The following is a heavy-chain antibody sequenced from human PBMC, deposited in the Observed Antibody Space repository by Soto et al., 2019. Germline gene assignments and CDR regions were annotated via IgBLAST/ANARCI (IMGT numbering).Heavy chain of an antibody. CDR2: IFSNDEK. V-gene: IGHV2-26*01. D-gene: IGHD6-19*01. CDR3: ARSIAVARSYYYGMDV. CDR1: GFSLSNARMG. Sequence: QVTLKESGPVLVKPTETLTLTCTDSGFSLSNARMGVSWIRQPPGKALEWLAHIFSNDEKSYSTSLKSRLTISKDTSKSQVVLTMTNMDPVDTATYYCARSIAVARSYYYGMDVWGQGTTVTVSS. J-gene: IGHJ6*02.